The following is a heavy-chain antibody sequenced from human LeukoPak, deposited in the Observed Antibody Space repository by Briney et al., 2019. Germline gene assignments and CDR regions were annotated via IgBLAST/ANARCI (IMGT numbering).Heavy chain of an antibody. CDR1: GYTFTYYH. J-gene: IGHJ5*02. CDR3: TRSYGIFNYFDP. Sequence: GASVKVSCKASGYTFTYYHMHWVRQAPGQGLEWMGWIKCKSGDTSYAQKFQGRVTMTRDTSISTVYMEVSRLTSDDTAVYYCTRSYGIFNYFDPWGQGTLVTVSS. D-gene: IGHD4-11*01. V-gene: IGHV1-2*02. CDR2: IKCKSGDT.